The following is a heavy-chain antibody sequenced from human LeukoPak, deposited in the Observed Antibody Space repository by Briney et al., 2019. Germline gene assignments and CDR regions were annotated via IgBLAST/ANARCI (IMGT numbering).Heavy chain of an antibody. J-gene: IGHJ5*02. Sequence: ASVKVSCKASGYSISNYDINWVRQAPGQGLEWMGWMRPTSPYTGYALKFQDRVSSTSDTSISTAYMELSSLVSEDTAVYYCARGTGSWLRLTRWFDPWGQGTLVTVSS. CDR2: MRPTSPYT. V-gene: IGHV1-8*01. CDR3: ARGTGSWLRLTRWFDP. CDR1: GYSISNYD. D-gene: IGHD5-12*01.